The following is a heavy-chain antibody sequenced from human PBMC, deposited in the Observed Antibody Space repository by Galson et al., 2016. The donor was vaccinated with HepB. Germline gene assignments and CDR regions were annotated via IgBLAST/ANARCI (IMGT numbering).Heavy chain of an antibody. CDR1: GYTFPSSG. D-gene: IGHD2-15*01. Sequence: SVKVSCKASGYTFPSSGISWVRQAPGQGLEWMGWISGYNGHIQYAQKFQDRVTVTADTSTSTAYMELRSLNSDDTAIYYCVRDYSYMPDYWGQGTLVTVSS. V-gene: IGHV1-18*01. CDR3: VRDYSYMPDY. J-gene: IGHJ4*02. CDR2: ISGYNGHI.